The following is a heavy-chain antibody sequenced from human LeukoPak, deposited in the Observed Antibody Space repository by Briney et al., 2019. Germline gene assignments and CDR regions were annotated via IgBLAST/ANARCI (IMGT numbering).Heavy chain of an antibody. D-gene: IGHD6-6*01. CDR3: ARDWGVSARPGYMDV. CDR1: GGSISSSNYY. CDR2: VYYSGST. Sequence: SETLSLTCSVSGGSISSSNYYWGWIRQPPGKGLEWIGNVYYSGSTYYNPSLKSRVTISVDTSKNQFSLRLSSVTAADTAVYYCARDWGVSARPGYMDVWGKGTTVTVSS. V-gene: IGHV4-39*07. J-gene: IGHJ6*03.